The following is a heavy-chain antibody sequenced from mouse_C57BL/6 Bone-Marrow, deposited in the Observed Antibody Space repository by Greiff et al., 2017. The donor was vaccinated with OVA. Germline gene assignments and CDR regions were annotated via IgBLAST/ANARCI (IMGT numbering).Heavy chain of an antibody. Sequence: EVKVEESGGGLVKPGGSLKLSCAASGFTFSSYAMSWVRQTPEKRLEWVATISDGGSYTYYPDNVKGRFTISRDNAKNNLYLQMSHLKSEDTAMYYCARDLYDGYEGYAMDYWGQGTSVTVSS. CDR2: ISDGGSYT. V-gene: IGHV5-4*01. D-gene: IGHD2-3*01. CDR3: ARDLYDGYEGYAMDY. J-gene: IGHJ4*01. CDR1: GFTFSSYA.